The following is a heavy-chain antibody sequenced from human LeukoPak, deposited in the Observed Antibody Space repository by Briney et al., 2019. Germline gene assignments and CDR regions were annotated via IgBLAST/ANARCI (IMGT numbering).Heavy chain of an antibody. CDR1: GGSISSGGYY. D-gene: IGHD1-26*01. J-gene: IGHJ4*02. CDR3: ARRTIVGATKDYFDY. V-gene: IGHV4-61*02. Sequence: PSETLSLTCTVSGGSISSGGYYWSWIRQPAGKGLEWIGRIYTSGSTNYNPSLKSRVTISVDTSKNQFSLKLSSVTAADTAVYYCARRTIVGATKDYFDYWGQGTLVTVSS. CDR2: IYTSGST.